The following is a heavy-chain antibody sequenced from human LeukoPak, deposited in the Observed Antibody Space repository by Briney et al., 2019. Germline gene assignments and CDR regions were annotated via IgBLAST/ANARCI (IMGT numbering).Heavy chain of an antibody. CDR1: GGSISSSSYY. CDR2: IYYSGST. CDR3: ARAKWNTPNSFLVNY. Sequence: SETLSLTCTVSGGSISSSSYYWGWIRQPPGKGLEWIGSIYYSGSTYSNPSLKSRVTISVDTSKNQFSLNLSSVTAADTAVYYCARAKWNTPNSFLVNYCGQGSLVTVSS. J-gene: IGHJ4*02. V-gene: IGHV4-39*01. D-gene: IGHD2/OR15-2a*01.